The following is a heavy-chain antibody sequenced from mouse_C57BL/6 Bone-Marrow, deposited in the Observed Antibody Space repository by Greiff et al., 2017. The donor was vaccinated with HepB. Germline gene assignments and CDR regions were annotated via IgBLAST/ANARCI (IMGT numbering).Heavy chain of an antibody. V-gene: IGHV1-82*01. D-gene: IGHD2-5*01. CDR2: IYPGDGDT. J-gene: IGHJ3*01. CDR1: GYAFSSSW. CDR3: AREDYSNSAWFAY. Sequence: QVQLQQSGPELVKPGASVKISCKASGYAFSSSWMNWVKQRPGKGLEWIGRIYPGDGDTNYNGKFKGKATLTADKSSSTAYMQLSSLTSEDSAVYFCAREDYSNSAWFAYWGQGTLVTVSA.